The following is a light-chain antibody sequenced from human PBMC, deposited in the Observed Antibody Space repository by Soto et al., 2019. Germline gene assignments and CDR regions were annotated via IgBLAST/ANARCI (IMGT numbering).Light chain of an antibody. CDR3: SSYTSSSPYV. V-gene: IGLV2-18*02. CDR1: SSVVGSYNR. Sequence: QSALTQPPSVSGSPGQSVTISCTGTSSVVGSYNRVSWYQQPPGTAPKLMIYEVTNRPSGVPDRFSGSKSGNTASLTISGLQAEDEADYYCSSYTSSSPYVLGTGTKVTVL. J-gene: IGLJ1*01. CDR2: EVT.